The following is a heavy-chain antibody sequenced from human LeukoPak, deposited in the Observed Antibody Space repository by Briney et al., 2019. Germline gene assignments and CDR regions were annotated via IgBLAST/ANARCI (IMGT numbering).Heavy chain of an antibody. CDR3: AKDGGGGSYFAFDI. Sequence: GGSLRLSCAASGFTFNSYGMHWVRQAPGKGLEWVAFIRYDGSKSYFAGSVKGRFALSRDNSKNTLYMQMSSLRTEGTAVYFFAKDGGGGSYFAFDIWGQGTMVTVSS. J-gene: IGHJ3*02. CDR1: GFTFNSYG. CDR2: IRYDGSKS. D-gene: IGHD1-26*01. V-gene: IGHV3-30*02.